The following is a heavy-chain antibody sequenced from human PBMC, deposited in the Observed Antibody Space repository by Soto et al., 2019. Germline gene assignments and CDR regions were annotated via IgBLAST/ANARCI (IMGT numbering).Heavy chain of an antibody. CDR3: ALQQQLVLPLLGSNWFDP. CDR1: GYTLTELS. V-gene: IGHV1-24*01. CDR2: FDPEDGET. D-gene: IGHD6-13*01. Sequence: ASVKVSCKVSGYTLTELSMHWVRQAPGKGLEWMGGFDPEDGETIYAQKFQGRVTMTEDTSTDTAYMELGSLRSEDTAVYYCALQQQLVLPLLGSNWFDPWGQGTLVTVSS. J-gene: IGHJ5*02.